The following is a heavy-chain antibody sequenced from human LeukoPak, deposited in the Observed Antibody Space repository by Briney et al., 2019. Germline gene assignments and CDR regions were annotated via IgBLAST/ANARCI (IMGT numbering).Heavy chain of an antibody. J-gene: IGHJ5*02. Sequence: TSETLSLTCTVSGGSISSYYWSWIRQPAGKGLEWIGRIYTSGSTNYNPSLKSRVTMSVDTSKNQFSLKLSSVTAADTAVYYCAREGYCSGGSCYGWFDPWGQGTLVTVSS. CDR2: IYTSGST. CDR1: GGSISSYY. V-gene: IGHV4-4*07. D-gene: IGHD2-15*01. CDR3: AREGYCSGGSCYGWFDP.